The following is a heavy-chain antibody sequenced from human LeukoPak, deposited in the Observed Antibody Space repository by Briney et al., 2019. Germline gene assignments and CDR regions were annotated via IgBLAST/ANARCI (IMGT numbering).Heavy chain of an antibody. V-gene: IGHV1-2*02. Sequence: ASVKVSCKASGYTLTGYYMHWVRQAPGQGLEWMGWINPNSGGTNYAQKFQGRVTMTRDTSISTAYMELSRLRSDDTAVYYCARIIPPGFLSPSGRQRREGFQANWFDPWGQGTLVTVSS. J-gene: IGHJ5*02. CDR2: INPNSGGT. D-gene: IGHD3-9*01. CDR3: ARIIPPGFLSPSGRQRREGFQANWFDP. CDR1: GYTLTGYY.